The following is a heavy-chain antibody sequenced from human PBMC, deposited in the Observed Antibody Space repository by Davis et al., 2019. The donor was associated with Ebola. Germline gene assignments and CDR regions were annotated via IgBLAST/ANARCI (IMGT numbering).Heavy chain of an antibody. CDR1: GFTFSSYW. CDR3: AKARGGDYANLKYFDY. D-gene: IGHD2-21*02. J-gene: IGHJ4*02. Sequence: PGGSLRLSCAASGFTFSSYWMSWVRQAPGKGLEWVANIKQDGSEKYYVDSVKGRFTISRDNAKNSLYLQMNSLRAEDTAVYYCAKARGGDYANLKYFDYWGQGTLVTVSS. CDR2: IKQDGSEK. V-gene: IGHV3-7*01.